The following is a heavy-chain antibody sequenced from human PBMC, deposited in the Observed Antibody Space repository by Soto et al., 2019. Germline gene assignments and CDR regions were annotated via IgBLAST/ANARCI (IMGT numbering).Heavy chain of an antibody. V-gene: IGHV3-23*01. CDR3: AKEDTSSGSLDY. D-gene: IGHD6-19*01. Sequence: VGSLRLSCAASGFPFGENAMSWVRLAPGKGLEWVSGISDSGATTYYADSVRGRFTISRDNSKNTLYLQMKSLRAEDSASYYCAKEDTSSGSLDYWGQGALVTVSS. CDR2: ISDSGATT. CDR1: GFPFGENA. J-gene: IGHJ4*02.